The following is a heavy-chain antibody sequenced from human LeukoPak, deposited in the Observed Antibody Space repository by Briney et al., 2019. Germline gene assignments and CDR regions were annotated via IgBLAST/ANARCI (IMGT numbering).Heavy chain of an antibody. CDR3: ARVSYYDSSGYSTHYYYYGMDV. CDR2: IIPIFGTA. D-gene: IGHD3-22*01. J-gene: IGHJ6*02. Sequence: GSSVKVSCRASGGTFSSYAISGVRQAPGQGLEGMGGIIPIFGTANYAQKFQGRVTITADESTSTAYMELSSLSSEDTAVYYCARVSYYDSSGYSTHYYYYGMDVWGQGTTVTVSS. CDR1: GGTFSSYA. V-gene: IGHV1-69*01.